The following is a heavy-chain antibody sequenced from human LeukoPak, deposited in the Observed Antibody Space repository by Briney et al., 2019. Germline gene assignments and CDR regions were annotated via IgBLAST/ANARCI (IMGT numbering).Heavy chain of an antibody. D-gene: IGHD6-13*01. J-gene: IGHJ6*02. CDR1: GGSISSSNW. CDR3: ARGDGSSWYRYYYGMDV. CDR2: IYHSGST. Sequence: KPSETLSLTCAVSGGSISSSNWWSWVRQPPGKGLEWIGEIYHSGSTNYNPSLKSRVTISVDKSKNQFSLKLSSVTAADTAVYYCARGDGSSWYRYYYGMDVWGQGTTVTVSS. V-gene: IGHV4-4*02.